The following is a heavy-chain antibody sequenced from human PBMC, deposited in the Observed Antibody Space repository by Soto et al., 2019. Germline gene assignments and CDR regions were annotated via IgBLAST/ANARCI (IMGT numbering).Heavy chain of an antibody. D-gene: IGHD1-26*01. CDR3: PKPSHSASYYWDFDI. J-gene: IGHJ3*02. V-gene: IGHV5-51*01. CDR1: GYSFSNYW. Sequence: PGESLKISCKGSGYSFSNYWLVWVRQMPGKGLEWMGIIYPDDSDARYSPSFQGLVTISADKSITTAYLQWGSLMASDTAMYYCPKPSHSASYYWDFDIWRKVKMVTVSS. CDR2: IYPDDSDA.